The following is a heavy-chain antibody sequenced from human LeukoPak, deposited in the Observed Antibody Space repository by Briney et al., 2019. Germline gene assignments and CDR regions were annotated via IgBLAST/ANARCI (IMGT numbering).Heavy chain of an antibody. J-gene: IGHJ4*02. CDR3: ATSRGSWPDYFDY. D-gene: IGHD6-13*01. CDR1: RFTFSSYE. Sequence: GGSLRLSCAVSRFTFSSYEMNWVRPAPGKGLEWVSYISTSASTIYYADSVKGRFTISRDNAKNSLYLQMNSLRAEDTAVYYCATSRGSWPDYFDYWGQGTLVTVSS. V-gene: IGHV3-48*03. CDR2: ISTSASTI.